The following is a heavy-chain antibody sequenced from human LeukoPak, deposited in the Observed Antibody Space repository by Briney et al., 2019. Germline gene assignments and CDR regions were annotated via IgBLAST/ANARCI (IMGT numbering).Heavy chain of an antibody. CDR2: IKQDGSET. CDR1: GFTSSNYW. CDR3: ARDRGSSGWYEFDY. V-gene: IGHV3-7*01. Sequence: PGGSLRLSCAVSGFTSSNYWMSWVRQAPGKGLEWVANIKQDGSETYYVDSVKGRFTISRDNAKNSLYLQMNSLRAEDTAVYYCARDRGSSGWYEFDYWGQGTLVTVSS. D-gene: IGHD6-19*01. J-gene: IGHJ4*02.